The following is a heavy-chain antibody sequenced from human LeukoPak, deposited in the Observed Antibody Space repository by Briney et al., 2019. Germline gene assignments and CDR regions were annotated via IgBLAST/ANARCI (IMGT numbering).Heavy chain of an antibody. CDR1: GFTFSTYY. V-gene: IGHV3-15*01. J-gene: IGHJ3*02. D-gene: IGHD3-22*01. Sequence: GGSLRLSCAASGFTFSTYYMNWVRQAPGKGLEWVGRIKSKTDGGTTDHAAPVKGRFTISRDDSKNTLYLQMNSLKIEDTAVYYCTTDIPMIAAFDIWGQGTVVTVSS. CDR2: IKSKTDGGTT. CDR3: TTDIPMIAAFDI.